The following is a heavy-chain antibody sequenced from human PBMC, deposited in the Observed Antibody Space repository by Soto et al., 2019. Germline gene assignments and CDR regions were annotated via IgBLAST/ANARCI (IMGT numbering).Heavy chain of an antibody. CDR3: ARVPYDSSGYYDY. V-gene: IGHV3-33*01. D-gene: IGHD3-22*01. CDR1: GFTFSSYG. J-gene: IGHJ4*02. Sequence: GGSLRLSCAASGFTFSSYGMHLVRQAPGKGLEWVAGIWYDGSNKYYADSVKGRFTISRENSKNTLYLQRNSLRAEDTAVYYCARVPYDSSGYYDYWGQGT. CDR2: IWYDGSNK.